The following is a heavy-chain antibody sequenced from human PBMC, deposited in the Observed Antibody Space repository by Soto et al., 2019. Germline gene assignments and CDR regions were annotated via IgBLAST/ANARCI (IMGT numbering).Heavy chain of an antibody. V-gene: IGHV3-33*01. CDR3: ARVEDIVVVPAPSDY. D-gene: IGHD2-2*01. CDR2: IWYDGSNK. J-gene: IGHJ4*02. CDR1: GFTFSSYG. Sequence: PGGSLRLSCAASGFTFSSYGMHWVRQAPGKGLEWVAVIWYDGSNKYYADSVKGRFTISRDNSKNTLYLQMNSLRAEDTAVYYCARVEDIVVVPAPSDYWGQGTLVTVSS.